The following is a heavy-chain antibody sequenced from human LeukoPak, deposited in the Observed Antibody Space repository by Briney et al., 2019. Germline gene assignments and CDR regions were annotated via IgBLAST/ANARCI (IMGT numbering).Heavy chain of an antibody. Sequence: SETLSLTCAVSGYSISSGYYWGWIRQPPGKGLEWIGYIYYSGSTNYNPSLKSRATISVDTSKNQFSLKLSSVTAADTAVYYCARDNGDSGDYWGQGTLVTVSS. CDR2: IYYSGST. CDR3: ARDNGDSGDY. CDR1: GYSISSGYY. V-gene: IGHV4-61*01. J-gene: IGHJ4*02. D-gene: IGHD4-17*01.